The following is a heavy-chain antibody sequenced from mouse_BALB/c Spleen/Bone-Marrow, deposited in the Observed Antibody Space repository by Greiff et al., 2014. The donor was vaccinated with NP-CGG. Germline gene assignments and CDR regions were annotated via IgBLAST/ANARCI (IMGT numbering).Heavy chain of an antibody. J-gene: IGHJ3*01. CDR2: INPSNGRT. CDR3: ARYATATYWLAY. Sequence: VQVVESGAELVKPGASVKLSCKASGYTFTSYWMHWVKQRPGQGLEWIGEINPSNGRTNYNEKFKSKATLTVDKSSSTAYMQLSSLTSEDSAVYYCARYATATYWLAYWGQGTLVTVSA. D-gene: IGHD1-2*01. CDR1: GYTFTSYW. V-gene: IGHV1S81*02.